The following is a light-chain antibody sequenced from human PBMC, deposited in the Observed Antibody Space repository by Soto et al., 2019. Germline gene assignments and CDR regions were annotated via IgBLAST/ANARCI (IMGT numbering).Light chain of an antibody. CDR1: SSNIGAGYD. Sequence: QSVLTQPPSVSGAPGQRVTISCTGSSSNIGAGYDVHWYQQLPGTAPKLLIYGNSNRPSWVPDRFSGSKSGTSAALAITGLQAEDEAAYYCQSYDSSLRGGVFGGGTKLTVL. V-gene: IGLV1-40*01. CDR3: QSYDSSLRGGV. J-gene: IGLJ3*02. CDR2: GNS.